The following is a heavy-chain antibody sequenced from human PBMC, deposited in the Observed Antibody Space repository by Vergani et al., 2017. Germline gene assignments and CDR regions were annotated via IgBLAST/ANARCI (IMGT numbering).Heavy chain of an antibody. CDR1: GGSISSYY. J-gene: IGHJ6*02. V-gene: IGHV4-59*01. D-gene: IGHD4-17*01. Sequence: QVQLQESGPGLVKPSETLSLTCTVSGGSISSYYWSWIRQPPGKGLEWIGYIYYSGSTNYNPSLKSRVTISVDTSKSQFPLKLSSVTAADRAVYYCARAPYGDYYYYGMDVWGQGTTVTVSS. CDR3: ARAPYGDYYYYGMDV. CDR2: IYYSGST.